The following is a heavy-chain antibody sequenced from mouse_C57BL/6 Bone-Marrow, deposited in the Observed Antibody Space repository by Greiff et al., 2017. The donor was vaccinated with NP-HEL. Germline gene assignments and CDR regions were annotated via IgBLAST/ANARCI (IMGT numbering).Heavy chain of an antibody. Sequence: EVMLVESGGGLVQPGGSLSLSCAASGFTFTDYYMSWVRQPPGKALEWLGFIRNKANGYTTEYSASVKGRFTISRDNSQSIIYLQMNALRAEDSATYYCARCSYYGSSYDYWGQGTTLTVSS. D-gene: IGHD1-1*01. CDR2: IRNKANGYTT. CDR1: GFTFTDYY. J-gene: IGHJ2*01. V-gene: IGHV7-3*01. CDR3: ARCSYYGSSYDY.